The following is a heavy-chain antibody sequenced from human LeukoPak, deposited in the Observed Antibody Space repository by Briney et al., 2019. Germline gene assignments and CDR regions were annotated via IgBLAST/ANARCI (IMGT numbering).Heavy chain of an antibody. D-gene: IGHD3-9*01. CDR1: GGSISSSSYY. V-gene: IGHV4-39*07. J-gene: IGHJ6*03. CDR3: ARSLRYYDILTGYSPYYMDV. Sequence: SETLSLTCTVSGGSISSSSYYWGWLRERAGKGLEWIVSIYYSGSTYYNPSLKSRITISVDTSKNQFSLELSSVTAADTAVYYCARSLRYYDILTGYSPYYMDVWGKGTTVTVSS. CDR2: IYYSGST.